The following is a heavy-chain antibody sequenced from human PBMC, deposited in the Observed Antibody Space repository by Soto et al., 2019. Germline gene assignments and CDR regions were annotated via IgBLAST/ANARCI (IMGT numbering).Heavy chain of an antibody. J-gene: IGHJ5*02. CDR3: AKDGWELLRGFDP. Sequence: EVQLLESGGGLVQPGGSLRLSCAASGFTFRTYAMPLVRQAPGKGLEWVSTISGSGGSTDYADSVKGRFTITRDNAKNTLHLQMNSLRAEDPAVYYCAKDGWELLRGFDPWGQGTLVTVSS. D-gene: IGHD1-26*01. CDR2: ISGSGGST. V-gene: IGHV3-23*01. CDR1: GFTFRTYA.